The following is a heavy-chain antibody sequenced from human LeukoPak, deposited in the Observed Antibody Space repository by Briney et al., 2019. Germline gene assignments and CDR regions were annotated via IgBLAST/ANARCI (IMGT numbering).Heavy chain of an antibody. Sequence: SETLSLTCAVYGGSFSGYYGSWIRQPPGKGLEWIGEINHSGSTNYNPSLKSRVTISVDTSKNQFSLKLSSVTAADTAVYYCARESPRNYYDSSGYYRVRYWFDPWGQGTLVTVSS. J-gene: IGHJ5*02. D-gene: IGHD3-22*01. CDR1: GGSFSGYY. CDR2: INHSGST. CDR3: ARESPRNYYDSSGYYRVRYWFDP. V-gene: IGHV4-34*01.